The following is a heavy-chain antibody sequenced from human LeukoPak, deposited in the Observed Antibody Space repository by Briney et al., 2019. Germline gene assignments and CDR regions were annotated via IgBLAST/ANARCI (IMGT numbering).Heavy chain of an antibody. CDR1: GFTFSSYG. CDR3: AREGTAMVRNYFDY. CDR2: IWYDGSNK. Sequence: GGSLRLSCAASGFTFSSYGMHWVRQAPGKGLEWVEVIWYDGSNKYYADSVKGRFTISRDNSKNTLYLQMNSLRAEDTAVYYCAREGTAMVRNYFDYWGQGTLVTVSS. V-gene: IGHV3-33*01. J-gene: IGHJ4*02. D-gene: IGHD5-18*01.